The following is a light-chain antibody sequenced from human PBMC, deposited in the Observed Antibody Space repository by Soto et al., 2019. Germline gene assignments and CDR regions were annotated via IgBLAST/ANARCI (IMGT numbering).Light chain of an antibody. V-gene: IGKV3-20*01. J-gene: IGKJ5*01. Sequence: EIVLTQSPGTLSLSPGERATLSCRASQSVSSSYLAWYQQTPGQAPRLLIYGSSSRATGTPGRFSGSGSVTDFTLTISRLEPEDFAVYYCQQYGSSPPITFGQGTRLEIK. CDR3: QQYGSSPPIT. CDR1: QSVSSSY. CDR2: GSS.